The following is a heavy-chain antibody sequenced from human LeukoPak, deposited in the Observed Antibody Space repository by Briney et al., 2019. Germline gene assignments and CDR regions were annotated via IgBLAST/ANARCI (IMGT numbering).Heavy chain of an antibody. CDR2: ISGTGDST. J-gene: IGHJ4*02. Sequence: GGSLRLSCASSGFTFSSYVMTWVRRAPGKGLEWVSGISGTGDSTYYADSVKGRFTISSDNSKNTIYLQMNSLRVEDTAVYYCAKGSPAVGGGLHADYWGQGTLVTVSS. V-gene: IGHV3-23*01. CDR1: GFTFSSYV. CDR3: AKGSPAVGGGLHADY. D-gene: IGHD6-13*01.